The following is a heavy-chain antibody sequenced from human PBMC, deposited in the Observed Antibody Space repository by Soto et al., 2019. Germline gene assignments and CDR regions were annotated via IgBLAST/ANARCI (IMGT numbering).Heavy chain of an antibody. CDR2: INTGGDTT. CDR1: GFTFNIFG. V-gene: IGHV3-23*01. Sequence: DVQLLESGGGLVQPGGSLRLSCVASGFTFNIFGMDWVRQARGKGLEWVSAINTGGDTTFYADSVKGRFTISRDNSKNTIYLDMNSLRADDTAIYYCAKERAARQPFDYWGQGTLVTGS. CDR3: AKERAARQPFDY. D-gene: IGHD6-6*01. J-gene: IGHJ4*02.